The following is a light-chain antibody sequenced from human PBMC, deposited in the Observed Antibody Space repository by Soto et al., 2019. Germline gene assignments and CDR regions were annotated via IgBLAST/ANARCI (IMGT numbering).Light chain of an antibody. CDR1: QSIRTY. V-gene: IGKV1-39*01. CDR2: AAS. J-gene: IGKJ4*01. Sequence: DIQMTQSPSSLSASVGDRVTITCRASQSIRTYLNWYQQKPGKAPKLLISAASSLQSGVPSRFSGSGSGTYFTLTINSLQPEDFATYYCHQSYTPPFTLGGRTMVEIK. CDR3: HQSYTPPFT.